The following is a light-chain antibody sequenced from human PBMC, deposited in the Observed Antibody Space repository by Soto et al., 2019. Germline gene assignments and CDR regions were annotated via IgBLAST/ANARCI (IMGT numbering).Light chain of an antibody. CDR3: SSYASSSTLPVL. CDR1: SSDVGGYNS. V-gene: IGLV2-14*01. CDR2: DVT. J-gene: IGLJ2*01. Sequence: QSALTQPASVSGSPGQSITISCTGTSSDVGGYNSVSWYQQHPGKAPKLMIYDVTNRPSGVSDRFSGSKSGNTASLTISGLQAEDEADYYCSSYASSSTLPVLFGGGTKLTVL.